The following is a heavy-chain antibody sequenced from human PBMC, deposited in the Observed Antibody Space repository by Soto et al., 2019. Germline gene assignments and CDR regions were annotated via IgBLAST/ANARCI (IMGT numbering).Heavy chain of an antibody. V-gene: IGHV3-33*01. CDR3: ARATSIYYDSSGPHDY. D-gene: IGHD3-22*01. CDR1: GFTFSSYG. J-gene: IGHJ4*02. Sequence: GGSLRLSCAASGFTFSSYGMHWVRQAPGKGLEWVAVIWYDGSNKYYADSVKGRFTISRDNSKNTLYLQMNSLRAEDTAVYYCARATSIYYDSSGPHDYWGQGTLVTVSS. CDR2: IWYDGSNK.